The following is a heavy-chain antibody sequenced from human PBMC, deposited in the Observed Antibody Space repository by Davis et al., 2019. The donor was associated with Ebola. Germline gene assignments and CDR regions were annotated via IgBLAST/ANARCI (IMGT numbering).Heavy chain of an antibody. V-gene: IGHV1-69*05. J-gene: IGHJ6*03. CDR3: ARMNNWNDYYYYYYMDV. D-gene: IGHD1-20*01. Sequence: SVKVSCKASGGTFSSYAISWVRQAPGQGLEWMGGIIPIFGTANYAQKFQGRVTMTRNTSISTAYMELSSLRSEDTAVYYCARMNNWNDYYYYYYMDVWGKGTTVTVSS. CDR2: IIPIFGTA. CDR1: GGTFSSYA.